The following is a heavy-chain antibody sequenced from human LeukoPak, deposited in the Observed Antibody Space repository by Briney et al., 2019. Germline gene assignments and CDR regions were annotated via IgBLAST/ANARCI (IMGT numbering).Heavy chain of an antibody. CDR2: IWYDGSNK. CDR3: ARNWGDHFDWLHDY. V-gene: IGHV3-33*01. CDR1: GFTFSNYG. Sequence: GRSLRLSCAASGFTFSNYGMHWVRQDPGKRLEWVAIIWYDGSNKYYADSVKGRFTISRDKSKNTLNLQMNSPRAEDTAVYYCARNWGDHFDWLHDYWGQGTLVTVS. D-gene: IGHD3-9*01. J-gene: IGHJ4*02.